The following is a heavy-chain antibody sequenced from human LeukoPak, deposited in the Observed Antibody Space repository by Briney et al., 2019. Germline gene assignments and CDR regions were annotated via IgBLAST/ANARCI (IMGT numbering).Heavy chain of an antibody. D-gene: IGHD3-10*01. V-gene: IGHV1-18*01. CDR3: ARGRGPNYYGSGSYYRVQDY. Sequence: GASVKVSCKASGYTFTSYGISWVRQAPGQGLEWMGWISAYNGNTNYAQKLQGRVTMTTDTSTSTAYMELSSLRSEDTAVYYCARGRGPNYYGSGSYYRVQDYWGQGTLVTVSS. J-gene: IGHJ4*02. CDR2: ISAYNGNT. CDR1: GYTFTSYG.